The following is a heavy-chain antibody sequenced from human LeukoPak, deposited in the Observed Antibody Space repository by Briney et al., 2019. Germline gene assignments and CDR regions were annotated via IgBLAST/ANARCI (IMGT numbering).Heavy chain of an antibody. V-gene: IGHV1-18*01. D-gene: IGHD2-15*01. CDR2: ISGYNGNT. CDR3: ARRGTVVSYMDV. CDR1: GYTFTNYG. Sequence: ASVKVSCKASGYTFTNYGISWVRQAPGQGLEWMGWISGYNGNTNYAQKLQGRVTLTTDTSTSTAYMELRSLRSDDTAVYYCARRGTVVSYMDVWGKGTTVTVS. J-gene: IGHJ6*03.